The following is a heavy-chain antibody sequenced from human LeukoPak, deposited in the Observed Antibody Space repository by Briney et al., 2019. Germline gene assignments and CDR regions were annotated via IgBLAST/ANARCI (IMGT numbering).Heavy chain of an antibody. J-gene: IGHJ4*02. CDR2: IYYSGST. V-gene: IGHV4-30-4*08. CDR1: Y. CDR3: ARDPMDYDSSGFDY. D-gene: IGHD3-22*01. Sequence: YWIGWVRQMPGKGLEWIGYIYYSGSTYYNPSLKSRVTISVDTSKNQFSLKLSSVTAADTAVYYCARDPMDYDSSGFDYWGQGTLVTVSS.